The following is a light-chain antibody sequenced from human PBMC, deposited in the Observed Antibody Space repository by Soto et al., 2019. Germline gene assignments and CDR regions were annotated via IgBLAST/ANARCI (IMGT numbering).Light chain of an antibody. J-gene: IGKJ3*01. V-gene: IGKV3-20*01. CDR3: QQYGGSPPFT. CDR2: GAS. Sequence: EIVLTQSPGTLSLSPGERATLSCRASQSVSNSYLTWYQQKPGQAPRLLIYGASNRATGIPDRFSGSGSGTDFTLTISRLEPEDFAMYYCQQYGGSPPFTFGPGTKVDI. CDR1: QSVSNSY.